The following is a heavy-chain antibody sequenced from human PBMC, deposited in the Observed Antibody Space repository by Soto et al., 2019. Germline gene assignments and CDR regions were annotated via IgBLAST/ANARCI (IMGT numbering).Heavy chain of an antibody. J-gene: IGHJ5*02. V-gene: IGHV4-34*01. CDR2: INHSGST. D-gene: IGHD2-8*01. CDR1: GGSFSGYY. Sequence: QVQLQQWGAGLLKPSETLSLTCAVYGGSFSGYYWSWIRQPPGKGLEWMGEINHSGSTNYNPSLKSRVTVSLDTSKNQFTLKLSSVTAADTAVYYCASQWRGNWFDPWGQGTLVTVSS. CDR3: ASQWRGNWFDP.